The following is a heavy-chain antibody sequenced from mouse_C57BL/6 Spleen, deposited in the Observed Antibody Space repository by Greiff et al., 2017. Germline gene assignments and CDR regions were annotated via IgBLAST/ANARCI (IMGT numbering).Heavy chain of an antibody. CDR1: GFNIKDDY. D-gene: IGHD1-1*01. V-gene: IGHV14-4*01. CDR3: TLYSSSSFAY. Sequence: EVQLQQSGAELVRPGASVKLSCTASGFNIKDDYMHWVKQRPEQGLEWIGWIDPGNGDTEYASKFQGKATITADTSSNTAYLQLRSLTSGDTAVYYCTLYSSSSFAYWGQGTMLTVSA. J-gene: IGHJ2*01. CDR2: IDPGNGDT.